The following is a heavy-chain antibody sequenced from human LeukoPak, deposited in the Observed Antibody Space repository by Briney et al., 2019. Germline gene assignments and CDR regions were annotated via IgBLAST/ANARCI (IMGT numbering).Heavy chain of an antibody. CDR2: INHSGST. Sequence: SETLSLTCAVYGGSSSGYYWSWIRQPPGKGLEWIGEINHSGSTNYNPSLKSRVTISVDTSKNQFSLKLSSVTAADTAVYYCARGDGSGSRHPDTFDYWGQGTLVTVSS. CDR3: ARGDGSGSRHPDTFDY. D-gene: IGHD3-10*01. J-gene: IGHJ4*02. CDR1: GGSSSGYY. V-gene: IGHV4-34*01.